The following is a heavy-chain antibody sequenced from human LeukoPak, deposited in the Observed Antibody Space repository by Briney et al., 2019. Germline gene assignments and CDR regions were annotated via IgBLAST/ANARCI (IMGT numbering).Heavy chain of an antibody. CDR2: ISFDATNK. V-gene: IGHV3-30*18. CDR1: GFTFSSYG. Sequence: GGSLRLSCAASGFTFSSYGMHWVRQAPGRGLEWVAVISFDATNKYYADSVKGRFTISRDNSKNTLYLQMNSLRAEDTAVYYCAKGSSADDSSGYSYYFDYWGQGTLVTVSS. CDR3: AKGSSADDSSGYSYYFDY. D-gene: IGHD3-22*01. J-gene: IGHJ4*02.